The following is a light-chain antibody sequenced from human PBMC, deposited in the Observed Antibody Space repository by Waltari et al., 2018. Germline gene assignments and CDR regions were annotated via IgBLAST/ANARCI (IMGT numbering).Light chain of an antibody. CDR1: KLGDKY. Sequence: SYELTQPPSVSVSPGQTANISCSGNKLGDKYVCWYHQKPGQSPVLVSYQDVKRPSGIPERFSGYNSGNTATLTISGTQAMDEADYYCQTWDSTYVVFGGGTTLTVL. V-gene: IGLV3-1*01. CDR2: QDV. J-gene: IGLJ2*01. CDR3: QTWDSTYVV.